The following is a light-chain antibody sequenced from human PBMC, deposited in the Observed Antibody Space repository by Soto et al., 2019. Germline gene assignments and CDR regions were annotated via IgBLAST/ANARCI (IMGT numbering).Light chain of an antibody. CDR2: GAS. V-gene: IGKV3-15*01. CDR3: QQYNNWPFT. CDR1: KSISSN. J-gene: IGKJ3*01. Sequence: EIVMTQSPATLSVSPGERATLSCRASKSISSNLAWYHQKPGQAPRLLIYGASTRATGIPATFSGSGSGTEFTLTISSLQSEDFAVYYCQQYNNWPFTFGPGTKVYIK.